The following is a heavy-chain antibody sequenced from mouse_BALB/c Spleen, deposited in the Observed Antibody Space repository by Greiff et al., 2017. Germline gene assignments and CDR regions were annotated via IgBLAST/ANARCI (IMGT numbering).Heavy chain of an antibody. CDR3: ARVEITTTFDY. Sequence: EVKLMESGGGLVKPGGSLKLSCAASGFTFSSYAMSWVRQTPEKRLEWVASISSGGSTYYPDSVKGRFTISRDNARNILYLQMSSLRSEDTAMYYCARVEITTTFDYWGQGTTLTVSS. CDR2: ISSGGST. V-gene: IGHV5-6-5*01. CDR1: GFTFSSYA. J-gene: IGHJ2*01. D-gene: IGHD2-4*01.